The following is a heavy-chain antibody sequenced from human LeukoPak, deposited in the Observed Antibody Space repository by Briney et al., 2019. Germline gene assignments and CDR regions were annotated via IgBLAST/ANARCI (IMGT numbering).Heavy chain of an antibody. Sequence: GGSLRLSCAASGFTLSNYGMHWARQAPGKGLEWVAVTWYDGSKVYYADSVKGRFTISRDNAKNSLYLQMNSLRAEDTAVYYCARDLTMIVVVDDYWGQGTLVTVSS. CDR3: ARDLTMIVVVDDY. D-gene: IGHD3-22*01. V-gene: IGHV3-33*01. J-gene: IGHJ4*02. CDR1: GFTLSNYG. CDR2: TWYDGSKV.